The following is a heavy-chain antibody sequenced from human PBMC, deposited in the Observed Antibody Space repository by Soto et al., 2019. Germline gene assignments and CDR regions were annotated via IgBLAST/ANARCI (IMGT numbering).Heavy chain of an antibody. Sequence: QVQLVESGGGVVQPGKSLRLSCAASGFTFSSYGIHWVRQAPGKGLEWVAVISYDGSNKFYADSVKGRFTISRDNSNGTVYLQMDSLRAEYTAVYYCAKDFLLWGSFPDPGASDYWGQGTLVTVSS. CDR2: ISYDGSNK. CDR1: GFTFSSYG. V-gene: IGHV3-30*18. D-gene: IGHD3-16*01. J-gene: IGHJ4*02. CDR3: AKDFLLWGSFPDPGASDY.